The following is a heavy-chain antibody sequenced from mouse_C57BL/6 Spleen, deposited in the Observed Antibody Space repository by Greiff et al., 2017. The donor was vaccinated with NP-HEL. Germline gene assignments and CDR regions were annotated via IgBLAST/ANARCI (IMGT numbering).Heavy chain of an antibody. J-gene: IGHJ2*01. V-gene: IGHV1-52*01. Sequence: QVQLKQPGAELVRPGSSVKLSCKASGYTFTSYWMHWVKQRPIQGLEWIGNIDPSDSETHYNQKFKDKATLTVDKSSSTAYKQLSSLTSEDSAVYCCTRSGYDCDFDYWGQGTTLTVSS. CDR1: GYTFTSYW. D-gene: IGHD2-3*01. CDR3: TRSGYDCDFDY. CDR2: IDPSDSET.